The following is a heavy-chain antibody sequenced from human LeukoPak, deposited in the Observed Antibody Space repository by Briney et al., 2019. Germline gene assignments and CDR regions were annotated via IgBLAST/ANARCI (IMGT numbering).Heavy chain of an antibody. CDR2: IYNDGSRT. CDR1: GLTFSNAW. J-gene: IGHJ3*02. CDR3: ARVRVGSGTSHAADAFDI. D-gene: IGHD1-26*01. V-gene: IGHV3-74*01. Sequence: GGSLRHTCAASGLTFSNAWMSWVRQAPRKGLVWVSGIYNDGSRTSYADSVKGRFTISRDNAKSTLYLQMNSLRVEDTAVYYCARVRVGSGTSHAADAFDIWGQGTMVTVSS.